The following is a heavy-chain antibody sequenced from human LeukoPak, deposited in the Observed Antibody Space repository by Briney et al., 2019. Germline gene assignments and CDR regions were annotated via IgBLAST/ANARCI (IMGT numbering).Heavy chain of an antibody. CDR1: GYSISSGYY. Sequence: PSETLSLTCTVSGYSISSGYYWGWIRQPPGKGLEWIGSIYHSGSTYYTPSLKSRVTISVDTSKNQFSLKLSSVTAADTAVYYCARDGAEPPLDYWGQGTLVTVSS. D-gene: IGHD1-14*01. CDR3: ARDGAEPPLDY. J-gene: IGHJ4*02. V-gene: IGHV4-38-2*02. CDR2: IYHSGST.